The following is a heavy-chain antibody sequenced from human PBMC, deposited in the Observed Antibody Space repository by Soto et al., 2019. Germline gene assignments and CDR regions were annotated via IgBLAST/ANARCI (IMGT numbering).Heavy chain of an antibody. CDR3: ARDREEAYYDILTGYYGSFDY. V-gene: IGHV1-18*01. CDR1: GYTFTSYG. CDR2: ISAYNGNT. Sequence: DSVKVYCKASGYTFTSYGISWVRQAPGQGLEWMGWISAYNGNTNYAQKLQGRVTMTTDTSTSTAYMELRSLRSDDTAVYYCARDREEAYYDILTGYYGSFDYWGQGTLVTVSS. J-gene: IGHJ4*02. D-gene: IGHD3-9*01.